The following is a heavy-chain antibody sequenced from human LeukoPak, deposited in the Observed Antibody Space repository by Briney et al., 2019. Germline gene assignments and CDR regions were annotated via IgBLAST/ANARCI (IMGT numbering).Heavy chain of an antibody. V-gene: IGHV4-39*01. Sequence: SETLSLTCTVSGGSISSSSYYWGFIRRPPGKGLEWIGHIFHDGTTYYNASLRSRVTMSVDTSTSRFSLNLRSVTAADTAVYYCTRGLTTFNWFDPWGQGTLVTVSS. CDR3: TRGLTTFNWFDP. CDR1: GGSISSSSYY. J-gene: IGHJ5*02. CDR2: IFHDGTT. D-gene: IGHD3-3*01.